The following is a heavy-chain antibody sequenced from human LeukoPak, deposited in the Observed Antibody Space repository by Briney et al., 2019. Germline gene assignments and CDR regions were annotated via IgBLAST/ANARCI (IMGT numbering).Heavy chain of an antibody. CDR3: ARAPIEWDGDYAQSLYWYFDL. CDR2: IYYSGST. V-gene: IGHV4-39*07. D-gene: IGHD4-17*01. CDR1: GGSISGNNYY. J-gene: IGHJ2*01. Sequence: PSETLSLTCTVSGGSISGNNYYWDWIRQPPGKGLEWIGSIYYSGSTNYNPSLKSRVTISVDTSKNQFSLKLSSVTAADTAVYYCARAPIEWDGDYAQSLYWYFDLWGRGTLVTVSS.